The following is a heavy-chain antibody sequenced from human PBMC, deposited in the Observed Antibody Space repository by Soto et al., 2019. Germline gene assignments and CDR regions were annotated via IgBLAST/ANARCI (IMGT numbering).Heavy chain of an antibody. CDR2: IIPIFGTA. CDR3: ARGALVEATTYYYYGMDV. V-gene: IGHV1-69*01. J-gene: IGHJ6*02. CDR1: GGTFSSYA. D-gene: IGHD5-12*01. Sequence: QVQLVQSGAEVKKPGSSVKVSCKASGGTFSSYAISWVRQAPGQGLERMGGIIPIFGTANYAQKFQGRVTITADASTSTAYMELSSVRSEDTAVYYCARGALVEATTYYYYGMDVWGQGTTVTVSS.